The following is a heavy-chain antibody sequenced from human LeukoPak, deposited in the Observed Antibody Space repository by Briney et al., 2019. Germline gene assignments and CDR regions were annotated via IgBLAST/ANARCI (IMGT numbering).Heavy chain of an antibody. Sequence: HAGGSLRLSCAASGFTFSSYSMNWVRQAPGKGLEWVSYISSSSSTIYYADSVKGRFTISRDNAKNSLYLQMNSLRAEDTAVYYCARERTGYYFDYWGQGTLVTVSS. CDR3: ARERTGYYFDY. J-gene: IGHJ4*02. D-gene: IGHD3/OR15-3a*01. V-gene: IGHV3-48*01. CDR1: GFTFSSYS. CDR2: ISSSSSTI.